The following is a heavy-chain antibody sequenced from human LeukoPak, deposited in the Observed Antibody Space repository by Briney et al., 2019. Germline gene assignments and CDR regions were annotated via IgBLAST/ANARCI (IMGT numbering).Heavy chain of an antibody. D-gene: IGHD3-16*01. CDR2: INPNSGGT. Sequence: ASVKVSCKASGYTFTGYYMHWVRQAPGQGLEWMGWINPNSGGTNYAQKLQGRVTMTTDTSTSTAYMELRSLRSDDTAVYYCARDGAGGEWASDAFDIWGQGTMVTVSS. J-gene: IGHJ3*02. CDR1: GYTFTGYY. V-gene: IGHV1-2*02. CDR3: ARDGAGGEWASDAFDI.